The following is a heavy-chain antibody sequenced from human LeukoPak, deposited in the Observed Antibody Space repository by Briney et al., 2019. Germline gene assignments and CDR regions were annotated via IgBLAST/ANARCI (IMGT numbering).Heavy chain of an antibody. D-gene: IGHD5-24*01. CDR2: ISSDGNNK. J-gene: IGHJ4*02. CDR3: AKWGSYHHYNIPIKIDY. CDR1: GFTFSNYP. V-gene: IGHV3-30-3*02. Sequence: GRSLRLSCAASGFTFSNYPMHWVRQAPGKGLEWVAVISSDGNNKYYADSVKGRFTISRDNSKNTLYLQMNSLRAEDTAVYYCAKWGSYHHYNIPIKIDYWGQGTLVTVSS.